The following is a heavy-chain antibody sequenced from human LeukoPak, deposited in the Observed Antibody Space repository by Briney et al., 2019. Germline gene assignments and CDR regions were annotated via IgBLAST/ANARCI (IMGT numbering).Heavy chain of an antibody. CDR3: ATLLGQQLVRGGFDP. J-gene: IGHJ5*02. Sequence: ASVKVSCKVSGYALTELSMHWVRQAPGKGLEWMGGFDPEDGETIYAQKFQGRVTMTEDTSTDTAYMELSSLISEDTAVYYCATLLGQQLVRGGFDPWGQGTLVTVSS. D-gene: IGHD6-13*01. CDR2: FDPEDGET. V-gene: IGHV1-24*01. CDR1: GYALTELS.